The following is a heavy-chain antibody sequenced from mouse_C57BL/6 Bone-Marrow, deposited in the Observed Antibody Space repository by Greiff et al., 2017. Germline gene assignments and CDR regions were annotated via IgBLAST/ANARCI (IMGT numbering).Heavy chain of an antibody. D-gene: IGHD1-1*01. CDR1: GFTFSSYA. Sequence: EVMLVESGGGLVKPGGSLKLSCAASGFTFSSYAMSWVRQTPEKRLEWVATISDGGSYTYYPDNVKGRFTISSDNAKNNLYLQMSHLKSKDTAMYYCARTSYYYGSSYEAMDYWGQGTSVTVSS. CDR2: ISDGGSYT. V-gene: IGHV5-4*03. CDR3: ARTSYYYGSSYEAMDY. J-gene: IGHJ4*01.